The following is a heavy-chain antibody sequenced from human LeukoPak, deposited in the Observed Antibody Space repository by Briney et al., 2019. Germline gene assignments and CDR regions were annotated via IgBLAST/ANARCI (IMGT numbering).Heavy chain of an antibody. J-gene: IGHJ4*02. V-gene: IGHV3-23*01. Sequence: GGSLRLSCAASGFTFSSYAMSWVRQAPGKGLEWVSTISGSGDLSGSGGSTYYADSVEGRFTISRDNSKNTLYLQMNSLRVEDTAVYYCAKAPDDYVHRPFDYWGQGTLVTVSS. D-gene: IGHD4-17*01. CDR2: ISGSGDLSGSGGST. CDR1: GFTFSSYA. CDR3: AKAPDDYVHRPFDY.